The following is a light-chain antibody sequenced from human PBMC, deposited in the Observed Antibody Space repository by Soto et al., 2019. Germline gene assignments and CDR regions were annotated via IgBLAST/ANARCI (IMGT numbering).Light chain of an antibody. CDR3: QQSYGTPIT. Sequence: DIQMTQSPSSLSASVGDRVTITYRASQSISTYLNWHQQKPGKAPKLLIYAASNLESGVPSRFSGSGSGTDFTLTISSLQPEDFATYYCQQSYGTPITFGQGTRLEIK. CDR2: AAS. V-gene: IGKV1-39*01. CDR1: QSISTY. J-gene: IGKJ5*01.